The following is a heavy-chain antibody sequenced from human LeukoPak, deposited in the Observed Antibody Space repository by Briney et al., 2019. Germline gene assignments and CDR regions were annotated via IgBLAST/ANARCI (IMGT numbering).Heavy chain of an antibody. J-gene: IGHJ3*02. D-gene: IGHD7-27*01. CDR2: IHPTSGGT. CDR3: ARLINGVRAFDI. V-gene: IGHV1-2*02. CDR1: GYTFTGYY. Sequence: ASVKVSCKASGYTFTGYYMHWVRQAPGQGLEWMGWIHPTSGGTKYAQKFQGRVTMTMDTSISTAYMELSGLRSNDTAVYCCARLINGVRAFDIWGQGTMVTVSS.